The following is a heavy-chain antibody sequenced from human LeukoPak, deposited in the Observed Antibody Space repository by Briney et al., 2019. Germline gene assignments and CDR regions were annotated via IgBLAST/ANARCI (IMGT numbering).Heavy chain of an antibody. Sequence: GGSLRLSCAASGFXFSRYWISWVRQAPGKGQEWVANIKQDGSETYYVDSVKGRFTISRDNAKNSLYLQMNSLRAEDTAVYYCARVVPTVTPVWGQGTLVTVSS. J-gene: IGHJ4*02. D-gene: IGHD4-17*01. CDR3: ARVVPTVTPV. CDR1: GFXFSRYW. CDR2: IKQDGSET. V-gene: IGHV3-7*04.